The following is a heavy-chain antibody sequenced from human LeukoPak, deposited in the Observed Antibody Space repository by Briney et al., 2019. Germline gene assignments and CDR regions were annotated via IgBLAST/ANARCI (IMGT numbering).Heavy chain of an antibody. CDR1: GYSFTSYW. Sequence: GESLKISCKGSGYSFTSYWIGWVRQMPGKGLEWMGIIYVGDSGTRYSPSFQGQVTISVDKSTSTAYLQWTSLKASDTAMYYCARHTRYSSSSRVFDYWGQGILVTVSS. J-gene: IGHJ4*02. CDR3: ARHTRYSSSSRVFDY. V-gene: IGHV5-51*01. D-gene: IGHD6-6*01. CDR2: IYVGDSGT.